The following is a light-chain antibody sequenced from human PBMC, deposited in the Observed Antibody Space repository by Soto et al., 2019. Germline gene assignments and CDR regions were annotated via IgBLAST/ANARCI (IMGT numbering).Light chain of an antibody. CDR1: QTISSY. CDR2: GAS. V-gene: IGKV1-39*01. J-gene: IGKJ2*01. Sequence: DIQMTQSPSSLSASVGDRVTITCRTSQTISSYLNWYQQKLGKAPNLLIYGASNLQSGVPSRFSGSGSGTDFTLTISSLQPEDFATYYCQQSYSAPYIFGQGTKLEIK. CDR3: QQSYSAPYI.